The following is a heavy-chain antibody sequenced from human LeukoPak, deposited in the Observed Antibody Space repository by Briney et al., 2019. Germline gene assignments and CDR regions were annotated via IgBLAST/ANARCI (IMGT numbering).Heavy chain of an antibody. CDR1: GGTFSSYA. Sequence: ASVKVSCKASGGTFSSYAISWVRQAPGQGLEWMGRIIPIFGTANYAQKFQGRVTITTDESTSTAYMELSSLRSEDTAVYYCARDIFYGDYYFDYWAREPWSPSPQ. CDR2: IIPIFGTA. CDR3: ARDIFYGDYYFDY. J-gene: IGHJ4*02. V-gene: IGHV1-69*05. D-gene: IGHD4-17*01.